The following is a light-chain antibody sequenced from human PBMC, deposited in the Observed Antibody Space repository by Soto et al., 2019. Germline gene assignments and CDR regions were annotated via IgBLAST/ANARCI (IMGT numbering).Light chain of an antibody. CDR2: VNSDGSH. Sequence: QLVLTQSPSASASLGASVKLTCTLTSGHSTYAIAWHQQQPEKGPRYLMKVNSDGSHTKGDGIPDRFSGSSSGAERYLTISSLQSEDEADYYCQTWGTGIDVVFGGGTKLTVL. J-gene: IGLJ2*01. V-gene: IGLV4-69*01. CDR3: QTWGTGIDVV. CDR1: SGHSTYA.